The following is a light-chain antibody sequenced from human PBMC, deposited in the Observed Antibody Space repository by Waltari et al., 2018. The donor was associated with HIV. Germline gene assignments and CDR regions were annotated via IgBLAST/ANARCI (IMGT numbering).Light chain of an antibody. V-gene: IGLV2-18*01. CDR1: SGHVPHYNR. CDR3: ALYTTRNII. Sequence: QSALTQPPSVSGFPGQSVTISCPGFSGHVPHYNRVSWYQQPPNTAPKLSLYEVYKRPSGVPDRFSGSQSGDMASLTVSGLQTEDEADYYCALYTTRNIIFGGGTNLVVL. J-gene: IGLJ2*01. CDR2: EVY.